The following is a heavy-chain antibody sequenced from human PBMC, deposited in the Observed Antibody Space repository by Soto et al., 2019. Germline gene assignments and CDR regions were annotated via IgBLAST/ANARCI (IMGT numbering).Heavy chain of an antibody. CDR2: ISYDGSNK. Sequence: PGGSLRLSCAASGFTFSSYAMHWVRQAPGKGLEWVAVISYDGSNKYYADSVKGRFTISRDNSKNTLYLQMNSLRAEDTAVYYCATDPGPWWLEGWFDPWGQGTLVTVSS. D-gene: IGHD2-15*01. CDR3: ATDPGPWWLEGWFDP. V-gene: IGHV3-30-3*01. CDR1: GFTFSSYA. J-gene: IGHJ5*02.